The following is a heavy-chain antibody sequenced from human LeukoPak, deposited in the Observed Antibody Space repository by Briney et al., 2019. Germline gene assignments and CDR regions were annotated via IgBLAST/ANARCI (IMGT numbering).Heavy chain of an antibody. Sequence: VESLKISCKGSGYSFTSYWIGWVRQMPGKGLEWMGIIYPGDSDTRYSPSFQGQVTISADKSISTAYLQWSSLKASDTAMYYCARKYCSSTSCEYDAFDIWGQGTMVTVSS. D-gene: IGHD2-2*01. CDR3: ARKYCSSTSCEYDAFDI. CDR1: GYSFTSYW. J-gene: IGHJ3*02. CDR2: IYPGDSDT. V-gene: IGHV5-51*01.